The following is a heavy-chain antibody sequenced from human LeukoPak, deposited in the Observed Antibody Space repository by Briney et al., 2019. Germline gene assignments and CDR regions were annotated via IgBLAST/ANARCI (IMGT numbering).Heavy chain of an antibody. V-gene: IGHV4-59*01. CDR1: GGSISSYY. CDR2: IYYSGST. D-gene: IGHD6-13*01. CDR3: ARVYSSSWEHAFDI. Sequence: PSETLSLTCTVSGGSISSYYWSWIRQPPGKGLEWIGYIYYSGSTNYNPSLKSRVTISVDTSKNQFSLKLSSVTAADTAVYYCARVYSSSWEHAFDIWDQGTMVTVSS. J-gene: IGHJ3*02.